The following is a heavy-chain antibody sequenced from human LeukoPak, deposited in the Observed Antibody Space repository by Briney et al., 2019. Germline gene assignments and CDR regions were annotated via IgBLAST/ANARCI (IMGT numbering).Heavy chain of an antibody. J-gene: IGHJ6*03. CDR2: ISSSSSYI. CDR1: GFTFSSYS. Sequence: GGSLRLSCAASGFTFSSYSMNWVRQAPGKGLEWVSSISSSSSYIYYADSVKGRFTLSRDISKNTLYLQMNSLRADDTAVYYCAKDYRYYGSGSHMDVWGKGTTVTISS. V-gene: IGHV3-21*01. CDR3: AKDYRYYGSGSHMDV. D-gene: IGHD3-10*01.